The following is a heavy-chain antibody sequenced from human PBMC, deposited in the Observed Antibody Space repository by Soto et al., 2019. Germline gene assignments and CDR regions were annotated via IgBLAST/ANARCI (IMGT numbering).Heavy chain of an antibody. V-gene: IGHV1-69*13. CDR1: GGTFSSYA. Sequence: GASVKVSCKASGGTFSSYAISWLRQAPGQGLEWMGGIIPIFGTANYAQKFQGRVTITADESTSTAYMELSSLRSEDTAVYYCARSGVPAAIGYYYGMDVWGQGTTVTVSS. J-gene: IGHJ6*02. D-gene: IGHD2-2*01. CDR3: ARSGVPAAIGYYYGMDV. CDR2: IIPIFGTA.